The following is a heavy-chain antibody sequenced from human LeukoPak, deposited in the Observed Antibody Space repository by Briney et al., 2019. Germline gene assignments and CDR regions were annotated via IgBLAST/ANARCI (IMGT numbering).Heavy chain of an antibody. CDR3: ASRDCSSTSCYNWGFDP. V-gene: IGHV3-30-3*01. Sequence: GGSLRLSCAASGFTFSSYAMHWVRQAPGKGLEWVAVISYDGSNKYYADSVKGRFTISRDNSKSTLYLQMNSLRAEDTAVYYCASRDCSSTSCYNWGFDPWGQGTLVTVSS. J-gene: IGHJ5*02. CDR1: GFTFSSYA. D-gene: IGHD2-2*01. CDR2: ISYDGSNK.